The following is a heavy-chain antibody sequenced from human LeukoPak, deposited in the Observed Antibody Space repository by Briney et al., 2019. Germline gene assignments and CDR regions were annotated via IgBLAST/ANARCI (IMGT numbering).Heavy chain of an antibody. J-gene: IGHJ4*02. Sequence: SETLSLTCAVYGGSFSGYYWSWIRQPPGKGLEWIGEINHSGSTNYNPSLKSRVTISVDTSKNQFSLKLSSVTAADTAVYYCARHRTVDTAMVRSLFDYWGQGTLVTVSS. D-gene: IGHD5-18*01. CDR3: ARHRTVDTAMVRSLFDY. V-gene: IGHV4-34*01. CDR1: GGSFSGYY. CDR2: INHSGST.